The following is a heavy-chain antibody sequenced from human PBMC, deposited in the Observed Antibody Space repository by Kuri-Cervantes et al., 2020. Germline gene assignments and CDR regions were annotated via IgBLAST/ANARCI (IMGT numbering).Heavy chain of an antibody. J-gene: IGHJ6*03. Sequence: SETLSLTCTVSGGSISSSSYYWGWIRQPPGKGLEWIGGIYYSGSTYYNPSLKSRVTISVDTSKNQFSLKLSSVTAADTAVYYCARTMVRGVTAYYYYMDVWGKGTTVTVSS. D-gene: IGHD3-10*01. CDR3: ARTMVRGVTAYYYYMDV. V-gene: IGHV4-39*01. CDR1: GGSISSSSYY. CDR2: IYYSGST.